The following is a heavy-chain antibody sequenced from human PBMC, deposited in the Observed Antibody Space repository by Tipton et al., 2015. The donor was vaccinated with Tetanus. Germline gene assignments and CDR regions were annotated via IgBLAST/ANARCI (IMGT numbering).Heavy chain of an antibody. D-gene: IGHD6-13*01. J-gene: IGHJ5*02. CDR1: GDSISSFY. V-gene: IGHV4-4*07. Sequence: TLSLTCSVSGDSISSFYWSWIRQPAGKGLEWIGRIYTSGSTNYNPSLKSRVTISLDTSKNEFSLTLSSVTAADTAVYYCARGTWLYTSTYHRHWLDPWGQGTLVTVSS. CDR2: IYTSGST. CDR3: ARGTWLYTSTYHRHWLDP.